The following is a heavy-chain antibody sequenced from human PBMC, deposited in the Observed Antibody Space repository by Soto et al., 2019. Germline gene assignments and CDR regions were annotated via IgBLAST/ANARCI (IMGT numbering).Heavy chain of an antibody. CDR3: ARSYYDFWSGYYGRLFDY. CDR1: GGSISSGDYY. J-gene: IGHJ4*02. D-gene: IGHD3-3*01. Sequence: PSETLSLTCTVSGGSISSGDYYWSWIRQPPGKGLEWIGYIYYSGSTYYNPSLKSRVTISVDTSKYQFSLKLSSVTAADTAVYYCARSYYDFWSGYYGRLFDYWGQGTLVTVSS. CDR2: IYYSGST. V-gene: IGHV4-30-4*01.